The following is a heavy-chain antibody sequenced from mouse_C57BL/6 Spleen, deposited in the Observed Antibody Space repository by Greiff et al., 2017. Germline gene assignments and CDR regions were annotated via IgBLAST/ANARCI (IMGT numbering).Heavy chain of an antibody. CDR1: GYTFTDYY. CDR3: AREVLRTPYYAMDY. J-gene: IGHJ4*01. D-gene: IGHD1-1*01. V-gene: IGHV1-19*01. Sequence: VQLQQSGPVLVKPGASVKMSCKASGYTFTDYYMNWVKQSHGKSLEWIGVINPYNGGTSYNQKFKGKATLTVDKSSSTAYMELNSLTSEDSAVYYCAREVLRTPYYAMDYWGQGTSVTVSS. CDR2: INPYNGGT.